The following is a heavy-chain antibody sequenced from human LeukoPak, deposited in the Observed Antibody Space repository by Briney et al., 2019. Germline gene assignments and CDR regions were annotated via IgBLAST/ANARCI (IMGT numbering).Heavy chain of an antibody. CDR1: GGSISSIKYF. CDR3: ARDSYYDLLTGYYPYYYYGMDV. J-gene: IGHJ6*02. V-gene: IGHV4-30-4*01. Sequence: SETLSLTCTDSGGSISSIKYFWTWVRQPPGKGLEWIGYIYYSGSAYYNPSLAGRVAISLDTSKNQFSLKLHSVTAADTAVYYCARDSYYDLLTGYYPYYYYGMDVWGQGTTVTVSS. CDR2: IYYSGSA. D-gene: IGHD3-9*01.